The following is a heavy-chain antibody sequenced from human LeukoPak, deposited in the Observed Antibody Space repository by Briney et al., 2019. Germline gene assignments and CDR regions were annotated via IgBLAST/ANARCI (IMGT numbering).Heavy chain of an antibody. CDR3: ARDTDSRPNWFDP. J-gene: IGHJ5*02. V-gene: IGHV1-2*02. D-gene: IGHD6-13*01. CDR1: GYTFTGYY. Sequence: GASVKVSCKASGYTFTGYYMHWVRQAPGQGLEWMGWINPNSGGANYAQKFQGRVTMTRDTSISTAYMELSRLRSDDTAVYYCARDTDSRPNWFDPWGQGTLVTVSS. CDR2: INPNSGGA.